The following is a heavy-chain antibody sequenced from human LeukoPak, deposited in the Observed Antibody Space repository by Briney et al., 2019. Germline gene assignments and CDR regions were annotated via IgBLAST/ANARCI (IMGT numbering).Heavy chain of an antibody. V-gene: IGHV1-69*13. CDR2: IIPIFGTA. CDR3: ARSHGSIAAAGMFDY. D-gene: IGHD6-13*01. J-gene: IGHJ4*02. Sequence: SVKVSCKASGGTFSSYAISWVRQAPGQGLEWMGGIIPIFGTANYAQKFQGRVTITADESTSTAYMELSSLRSEDTAVYYCARSHGSIAAAGMFDYWGQGTLVTVSS. CDR1: GGTFSSYA.